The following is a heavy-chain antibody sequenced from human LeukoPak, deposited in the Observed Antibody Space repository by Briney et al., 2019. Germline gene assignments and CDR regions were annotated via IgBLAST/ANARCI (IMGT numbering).Heavy chain of an antibody. J-gene: IGHJ3*02. CDR1: GFDFSGYY. Sequence: PGGSLRLSCAASGFDFSGYYMSWIRQAPGKGLEWVSSISSSSSYIYYADSVKGRFTISRDNAKNSLYLQMNSLRAEDTAVYYCARDGAPYCSSTSCYQKAFDIWGQGTMVTVSS. CDR2: ISSSSSYI. CDR3: ARDGAPYCSSTSCYQKAFDI. D-gene: IGHD2-2*01. V-gene: IGHV3-21*01.